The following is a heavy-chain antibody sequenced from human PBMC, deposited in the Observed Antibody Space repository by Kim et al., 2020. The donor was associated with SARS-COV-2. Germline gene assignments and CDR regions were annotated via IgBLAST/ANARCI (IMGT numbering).Heavy chain of an antibody. CDR3: ARGVTVIGYYFDY. J-gene: IGHJ4*02. CDR2: TYYRSKWYN. V-gene: IGHV6-1*01. Sequence: SQTLSLTCAISGDSVFSNSAAWHWIRQSPSRGLEWLGRTYYRSKWYNDYVVSVKSRITINPDTSKNQFSLQLNSVTPEDTAVYYCARGVTVIGYYFDYWGQGTLVTVSS. D-gene: IGHD1-20*01. CDR1: GDSVFSNSAA.